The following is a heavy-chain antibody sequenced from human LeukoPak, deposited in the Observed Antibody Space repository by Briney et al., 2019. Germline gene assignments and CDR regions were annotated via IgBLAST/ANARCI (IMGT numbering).Heavy chain of an antibody. Sequence: ASVKVSCKASGYTFTSYGISWVRQAPGQGLEWMGWISAYNGNTNYAQKLQGRVTMTTDTPTSTAYMELRSLRSDDTAVYYCARIEHGDTAFDYWGQGTLVTVSS. D-gene: IGHD4-17*01. CDR3: ARIEHGDTAFDY. J-gene: IGHJ4*02. V-gene: IGHV1-18*01. CDR1: GYTFTSYG. CDR2: ISAYNGNT.